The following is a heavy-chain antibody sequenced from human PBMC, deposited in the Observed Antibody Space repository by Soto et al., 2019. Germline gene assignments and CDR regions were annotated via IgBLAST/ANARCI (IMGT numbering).Heavy chain of an antibody. CDR2: IIPLFGSP. Sequence: QVQLVQSGAEVRKPGSSVKVSCKASGGPFSDYIFSWVRQAPGQGLEWMGGIIPLFGSPKYAQKFQGRVTITADTSTSTVYMELNSLKLEDTATFYCARIAATTAPYFDFWGQGTLVSVSS. CDR1: GGPFSDYI. CDR3: ARIAATTAPYFDF. J-gene: IGHJ4*02. V-gene: IGHV1-69*14. D-gene: IGHD6-25*01.